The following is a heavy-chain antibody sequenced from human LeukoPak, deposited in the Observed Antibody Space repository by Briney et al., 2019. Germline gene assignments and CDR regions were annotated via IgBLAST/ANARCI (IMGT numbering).Heavy chain of an antibody. CDR3: AKKLSGSYEERMQQ. Sequence: GGSLRLSCAASGFTLSGYEMNWVRQAPGKGPEWASYMSISATTVLYAVSVKGRFTISRDNSKTELYLQMSSLRAEDTAVYYCAKKLSGSYEERMQQWGRGTRVSVSS. D-gene: IGHD1-26*01. J-gene: IGHJ1*01. CDR2: MSISATTV. V-gene: IGHV3-48*03. CDR1: GFTLSGYE.